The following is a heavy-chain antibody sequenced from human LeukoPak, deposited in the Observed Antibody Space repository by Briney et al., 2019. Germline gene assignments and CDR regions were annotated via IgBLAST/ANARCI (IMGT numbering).Heavy chain of an antibody. Sequence: PSDTLSLTCTVSGGSISSSSYYGGWIRQPPGKGLEWIGSIYYSGSTYYNPSLKSRVTISVDTSKNQFSLKLSSVTAADTAVYYCARARRSGSYYRAFDYWGQGTLVTVSS. D-gene: IGHD3-10*01. J-gene: IGHJ4*02. CDR2: IYYSGST. V-gene: IGHV4-39*07. CDR3: ARARRSGSYYRAFDY. CDR1: GGSISSSSYY.